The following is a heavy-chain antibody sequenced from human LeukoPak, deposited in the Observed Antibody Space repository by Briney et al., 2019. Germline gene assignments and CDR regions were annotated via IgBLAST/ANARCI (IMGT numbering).Heavy chain of an antibody. J-gene: IGHJ4*02. D-gene: IGHD1-26*01. Sequence: GASVKVSCKASGYTFTSYYMHWVRQAPGQGLEWMGIINPSGGSTSYAQKFQGRVTMTRDTSTSTVYMELSSLRSEDTAVYYCARDPPLVSSGSYYAAYYFDYWGQGTLVTVSS. CDR2: INPSGGST. CDR3: ARDPPLVSSGSYYAAYYFDY. CDR1: GYTFTSYY. V-gene: IGHV1-46*01.